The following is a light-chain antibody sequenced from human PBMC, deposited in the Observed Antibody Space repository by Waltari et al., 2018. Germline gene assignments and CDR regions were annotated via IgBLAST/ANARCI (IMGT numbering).Light chain of an antibody. Sequence: SYELTQPLLVSVVPGQTASIPWWGNNSGNKNMHWYQHKPGQAPVLVIHSDYNRPSGIPERFSGSNSGNTATLTISGAQAGDEADYFCQVWDSSTDVVFGGGTKLTVL. CDR1: NSGNKN. J-gene: IGLJ2*01. V-gene: IGLV3-9*01. CDR2: SDY. CDR3: QVWDSSTDVV.